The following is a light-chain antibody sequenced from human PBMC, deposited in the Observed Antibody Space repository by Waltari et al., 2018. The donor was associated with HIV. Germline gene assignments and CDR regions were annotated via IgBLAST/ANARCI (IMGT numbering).Light chain of an antibody. CDR1: TSDFGRHTP. J-gene: IGLJ2*01. CDR3: SSYTDLTTI. Sequence: QSALTQPASVSGSPGQSITISCTGATSDFGRHTPISWYQPLPGQAPKLIIYDVNKRPSGVSNRYSGAKFGNTASLLISGLQSEDEADYHCSSYTDLTTIFGGGTRLTV. CDR2: DVN. V-gene: IGLV2-14*02.